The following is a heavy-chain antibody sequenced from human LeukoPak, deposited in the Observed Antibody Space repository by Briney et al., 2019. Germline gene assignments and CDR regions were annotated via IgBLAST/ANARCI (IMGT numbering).Heavy chain of an antibody. CDR3: ARAMRVAARLDYYYMDV. V-gene: IGHV1-18*01. CDR1: GYTFTSYG. CDR2: ISAHNGNT. D-gene: IGHD6-6*01. Sequence: ASVKVSCKASGYTFTSYGISWVRQAPGQGLEWMGWISAHNGNTNYAQKLQGRVTMTTDTSTSTAYMELRSLRSDDTAVYYCARAMRVAARLDYYYMDVWGKGTTVTVSS. J-gene: IGHJ6*03.